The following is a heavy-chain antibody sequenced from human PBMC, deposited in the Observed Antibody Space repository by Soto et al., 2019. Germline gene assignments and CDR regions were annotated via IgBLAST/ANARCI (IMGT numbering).Heavy chain of an antibody. V-gene: IGHV3-21*01. CDR1: GFTFSSYS. D-gene: IGHD3-9*01. CDR3: ARDRVPAYDILTGYYISAYYYGMDV. J-gene: IGHJ6*02. CDR2: ISSSSSYI. Sequence: GGSLRLSCAASGFTFSSYSMNWVRQAPGKGLEWVSSISSSSSYIYYADSVKGRFTISRDNAKNSLYLQMNSLRAEDTAVYYCARDRVPAYDILTGYYISAYYYGMDVWGQGTTVTVSS.